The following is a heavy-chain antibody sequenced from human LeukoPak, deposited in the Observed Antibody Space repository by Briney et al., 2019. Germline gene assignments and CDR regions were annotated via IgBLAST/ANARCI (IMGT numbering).Heavy chain of an antibody. J-gene: IGHJ4*02. CDR1: GFTFSSYG. CDR2: IWYDGSNK. Sequence: GRSLRLSCAASGFTFSSYGMHWVRQAPGKGLEWVAVIWYDGSNKYYADSVKGRFTISRDNSKNTLYLQMNSLRAEDTAVYYCARGDRGIAAAGTRWGYWGQGTLVTVSS. CDR3: ARGDRGIAAAGTRWGY. V-gene: IGHV3-33*01. D-gene: IGHD6-13*01.